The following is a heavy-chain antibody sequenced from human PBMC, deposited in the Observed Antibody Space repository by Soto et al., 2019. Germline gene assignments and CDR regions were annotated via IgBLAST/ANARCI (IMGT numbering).Heavy chain of an antibody. CDR2: ISAYNGNT. Sequence: WASVKVSCKASGYTFTSYGISWVRQAPGQGLEWMGWISAYNGNTNYAQKLQGRVTMTTDTSTSTAYMELRSLRSDDTAVYYCARQGRDGYNWSDFYYYYGMDVWGQGTTVTVSS. CDR1: GYTFTSYG. J-gene: IGHJ6*02. CDR3: ARQGRDGYNWSDFYYYYGMDV. D-gene: IGHD5-12*01. V-gene: IGHV1-18*01.